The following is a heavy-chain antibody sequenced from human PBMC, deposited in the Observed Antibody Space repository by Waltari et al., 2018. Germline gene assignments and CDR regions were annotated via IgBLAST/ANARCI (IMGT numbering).Heavy chain of an antibody. CDR1: GFTFSSYS. CDR3: ARDGAYAPSSFDY. V-gene: IGHV3-48*01. Sequence: EVQLVESGGGLVQPGGSLRLSCAASGFTFSSYSMNWVRQAPGKGLEGVSYISSSSSTIYYADSVKGRFTISRDNAKNSLYLQRNSLRAEDTDVYYCARDGAYAPSSFDYWGQGTLVTVSS. CDR2: ISSSSSTI. D-gene: IGHD2-8*01. J-gene: IGHJ4*02.